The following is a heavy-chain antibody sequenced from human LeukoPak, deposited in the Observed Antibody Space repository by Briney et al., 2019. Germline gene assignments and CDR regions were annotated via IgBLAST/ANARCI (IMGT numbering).Heavy chain of an antibody. D-gene: IGHD2-21*02. CDR3: VTDLVTKGYFDC. V-gene: IGHV3-23*01. J-gene: IGHJ4*02. CDR2: ISNNGDNT. CDR1: GFTFSSFA. Sequence: GGSLRLSCAASGFTFSSFAMSWVRQAPGKGLDWFSAISNNGDNTYYADSVKGRFSISRDNSKNTLYLQMNSLKTEDTAVYYCVTDLVTKGYFDCWGQGTLVTVSS.